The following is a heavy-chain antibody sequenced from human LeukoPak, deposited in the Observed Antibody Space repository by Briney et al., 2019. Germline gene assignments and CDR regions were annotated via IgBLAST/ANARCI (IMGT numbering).Heavy chain of an antibody. CDR1: GFTFSRSW. CDR2: IKQDGSEK. Sequence: GGSLRLSCAASGFTFSRSWMTWVRQAPGKGLECVANIKQDGSEKHYVDSVKGRFTISRDNGKNSLYLQMNSLRAEGTAVYYCARDEVGYFDYWGQGTLVTVSS. J-gene: IGHJ4*02. CDR3: ARDEVGYFDY. V-gene: IGHV3-7*01.